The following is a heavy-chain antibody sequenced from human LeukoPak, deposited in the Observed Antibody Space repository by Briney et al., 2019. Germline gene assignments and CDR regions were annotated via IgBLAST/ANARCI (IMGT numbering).Heavy chain of an antibody. CDR2: IIPILGIA. Sequence: SVKVSCKASGGTFSSYAISWVRQAPGQGLEWMGRIIPILGIANYAQKFQGRVTITADKSTSTAYMELSSLRSEDTAVYYCASGYCSSGSCYVGADAFDIWGQGTMVTVSS. V-gene: IGHV1-69*04. CDR3: ASGYCSSGSCYVGADAFDI. CDR1: GGTFSSYA. D-gene: IGHD2-15*01. J-gene: IGHJ3*02.